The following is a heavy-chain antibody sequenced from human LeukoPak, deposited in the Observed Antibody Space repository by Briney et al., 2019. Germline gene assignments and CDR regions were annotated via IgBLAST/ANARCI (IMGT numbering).Heavy chain of an antibody. J-gene: IGHJ4*02. D-gene: IGHD3-9*01. CDR2: INPNSGGT. V-gene: IGHV1-2*02. Sequence: ASVKVSCTASGYTFTGYYMHWVRQAPGQGLEWMGWINPNSGGTNYAQKFQGRVTMTRDTSISTAYMELSRLRSDDTAVYYCALLRYFDWLLYPILFDYWGQGTLVTVSS. CDR1: GYTFTGYY. CDR3: ALLRYFDWLLYPILFDY.